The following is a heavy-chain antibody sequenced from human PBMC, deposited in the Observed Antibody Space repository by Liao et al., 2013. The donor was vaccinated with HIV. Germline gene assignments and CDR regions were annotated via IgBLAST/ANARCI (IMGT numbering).Heavy chain of an antibody. D-gene: IGHD1-26*01. CDR2: IYFSGST. V-gene: IGHV4-39*07. Sequence: QVQLQESGPGLVKTSETLSLTCTVSGGSISSSNYYWGWIRQPPGKRLEWVGNIYFSGSTYYNPSLKSRVTISLDTSKNQFSLRLTSVTAADTAIYYCVRDGLVGDTSHYWGQEPWSPSP. CDR3: VRDGLVGDTSHY. CDR1: GGSISSSNYY. J-gene: IGHJ4*01.